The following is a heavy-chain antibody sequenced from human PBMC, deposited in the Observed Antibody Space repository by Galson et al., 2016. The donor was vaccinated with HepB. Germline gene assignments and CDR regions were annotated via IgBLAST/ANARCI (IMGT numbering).Heavy chain of an antibody. J-gene: IGHJ5*02. CDR2: INAGNGNT. Sequence: SVKVSCKASGYTFSNHAMHWVRQAPGQRLEWMGWINAGNGNTKYSQKFQGRVTISRNTSASTAYMELTSLRSEDTAVYYCARVQVRCLEGGYDPWGQGTLVTVSS. D-gene: IGHD3-3*01. CDR1: GYTFSNHA. V-gene: IGHV1-3*01. CDR3: ARVQVRCLEGGYDP.